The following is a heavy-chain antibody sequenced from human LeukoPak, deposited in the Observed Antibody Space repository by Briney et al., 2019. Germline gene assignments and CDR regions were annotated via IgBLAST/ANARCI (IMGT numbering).Heavy chain of an antibody. J-gene: IGHJ4*02. D-gene: IGHD1-26*01. Sequence: PGGSLRLSCAASGFTFDAYAMHWVRQAPGGGLEWVSLITWNSGSIGYADSVKGRFTISRDNAKNSLYLQMNGLRAEDTALYYCAKDKDSVGATGFDSWGQGTLVTVSS. CDR3: AKDKDSVGATGFDS. CDR2: ITWNSGSI. CDR1: GFTFDAYA. V-gene: IGHV3-9*01.